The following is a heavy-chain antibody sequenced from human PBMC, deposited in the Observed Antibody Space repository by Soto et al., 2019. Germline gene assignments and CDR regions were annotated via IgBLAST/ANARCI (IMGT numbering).Heavy chain of an antibody. CDR2: IIPMFGTI. D-gene: IGHD3-16*01. J-gene: IGHJ4*02. V-gene: IGHV1-69*06. Sequence: QVQLAQSGAEVKKPGSSVKVSGKAAGGTLSSYALNWVRQAPGQGLAWMGGIIPMFGTINYPQKFQGRVTSTADKSTTTAYMELSSPRSEDTAVYYCARSQGYNYDKYYVDSGGQGTLVTVSS. CDR1: GGTLSSYA. CDR3: ARSQGYNYDKYYVDS.